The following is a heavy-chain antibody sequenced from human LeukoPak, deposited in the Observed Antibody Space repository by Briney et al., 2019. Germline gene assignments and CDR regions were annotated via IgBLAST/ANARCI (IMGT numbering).Heavy chain of an antibody. CDR1: GDSVSSNSAT. D-gene: IGHD6-13*01. V-gene: IGHV6-1*01. CDR2: TYYRSKRYN. Sequence: SQTLSLTCAISGDSVSSNSATWTWIRQSPSRGLEWLGRTYYRSKRYNDYAVSMKSRITINPDTSKNQFSLQLSSVTPEDTAVYYCARGSSSNSWYFDYWGQGTLVTVSS. CDR3: ARGSSSNSWYFDY. J-gene: IGHJ4*02.